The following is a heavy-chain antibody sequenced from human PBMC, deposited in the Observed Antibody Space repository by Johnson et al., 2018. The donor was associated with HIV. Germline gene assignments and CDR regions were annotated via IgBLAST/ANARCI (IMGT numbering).Heavy chain of an antibody. Sequence: VQLVESGGGLVQPGGSLRLSCVGSGFIFSSYWMSWVRQAPGKGLEWVANIKQYESKIYHADSVKGRFTISRDNSKNTLYLQMNSLRVEDTAMYYCARGPILEWLSGDGFDMWGQGTMVTV. CDR1: GFIFSSYW. J-gene: IGHJ3*02. CDR3: ARGPILEWLSGDGFDM. CDR2: IKQYESKI. D-gene: IGHD3-3*01. V-gene: IGHV3-7*02.